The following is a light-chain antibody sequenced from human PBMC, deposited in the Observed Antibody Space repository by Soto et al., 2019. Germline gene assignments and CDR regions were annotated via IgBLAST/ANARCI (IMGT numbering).Light chain of an antibody. CDR1: QSVSSH. V-gene: IGKV3-11*01. Sequence: EIVCTQSPATLSLSPGERATLSCRASQSVSSHLAWYQQKPGQAPRLLIYDAANRATGIPARFSGSGSGTDFTLTITSLEPEDFAVYYCQQRSNWPLTFGQGTRLEIK. CDR3: QQRSNWPLT. J-gene: IGKJ5*01. CDR2: DAA.